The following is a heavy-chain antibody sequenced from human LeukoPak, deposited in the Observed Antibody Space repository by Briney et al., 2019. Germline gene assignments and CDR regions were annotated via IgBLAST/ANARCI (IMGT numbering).Heavy chain of an antibody. D-gene: IGHD5-24*01. CDR1: GYTFTSYY. V-gene: IGHV1-46*01. CDR2: INPSGGST. CDR3: ARGGGRRDGYNYNYYYMDV. J-gene: IGHJ6*03. Sequence: GASVKVSCKASGYTFTSYYMHWVRQAPGQGLEWMGIINPSGGSTSYAQKFQGRVTMTRDTSTSTVYMELSSLRSEDTAVYYCARGGGRRDGYNYNYYYMDVWGKGTTVTISS.